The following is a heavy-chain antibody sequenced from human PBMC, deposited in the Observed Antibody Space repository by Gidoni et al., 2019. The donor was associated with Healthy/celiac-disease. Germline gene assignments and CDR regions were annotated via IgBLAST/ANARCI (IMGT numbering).Heavy chain of an antibody. D-gene: IGHD3-10*01. CDR3: AATYYYGSGWDPSEYFQH. CDR1: GFTFSRYS. V-gene: IGHV3-21*01. CDR2: ISSSSSYI. J-gene: IGHJ1*01. Sequence: EVQLVESGGGLVKPGGSLRLSCAAPGFTFSRYSMNWVRQAPGKGLEWVSSISSSSSYIYYADSVKGRFTISRDNAKNSLYLQMNSLRAEDTAVYYCAATYYYGSGWDPSEYFQHWGQGTLVTVSS.